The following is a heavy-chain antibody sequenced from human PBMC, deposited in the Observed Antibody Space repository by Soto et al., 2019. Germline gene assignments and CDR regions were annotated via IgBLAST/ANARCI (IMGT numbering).Heavy chain of an antibody. J-gene: IGHJ4*02. CDR2: IYYSGST. CDR1: GGSISSSSYY. CDR3: ARHGSRYSSRWLDHFDY. D-gene: IGHD6-13*01. Sequence: PSETLSLTCTVSGGSISSSSYYWGWIRQPPGKGLEWIGSIYYSGSTYYNPSLKSRVTISVDTSKNQFSLKLSSVTAADTAVYYCARHGSRYSSRWLDHFDYWGQGTLVTVS. V-gene: IGHV4-39*01.